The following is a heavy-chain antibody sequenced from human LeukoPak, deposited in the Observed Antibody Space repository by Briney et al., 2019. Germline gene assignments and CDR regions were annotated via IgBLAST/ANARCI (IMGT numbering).Heavy chain of an antibody. CDR3: AKDSQIWADDAFDI. CDR2: ISWNSGSI. Sequence: GGSLRLSCAASGFTFDDYAMHWVRQAPGKGLEWVSGISWNSGSIGYADSVKGRFTISRDNAKNSLYLQMNSLRAEDTALYYCAKDSQIWADDAFDIWGQGTMVTVSS. CDR1: GFTFDDYA. V-gene: IGHV3-9*01. J-gene: IGHJ3*02. D-gene: IGHD3-16*01.